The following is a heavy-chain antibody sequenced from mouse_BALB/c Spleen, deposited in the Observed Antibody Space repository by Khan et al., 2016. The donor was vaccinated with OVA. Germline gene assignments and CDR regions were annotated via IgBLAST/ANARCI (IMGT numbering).Heavy chain of an antibody. Sequence: VRLQQSGPELVKPGASVKISCKASGYSFTGYFMNWVMQSLGKSLEWIGRINPHIGETFYNQKFKGKATLTVDESSSTAHMELRSLASEDSAVYYCARIYGSDFDYWGQGTPLTVSS. CDR2: INPHIGET. V-gene: IGHV1-20*02. J-gene: IGHJ2*01. D-gene: IGHD1-1*01. CDR3: ARIYGSDFDY. CDR1: GYSFTGYF.